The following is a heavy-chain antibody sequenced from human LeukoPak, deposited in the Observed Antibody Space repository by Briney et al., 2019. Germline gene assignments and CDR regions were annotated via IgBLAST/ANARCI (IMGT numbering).Heavy chain of an antibody. CDR2: IYYSGST. CDR3: ARGSSVAVAGIYYYYYGMDV. Sequence: SDTLSLTCTVFGGSISSGGYYWSWIRQHPGKGLEWIGYIYYSGSTYYNPSLKSRVTISVDTSKNQSSLKLSSVTAADTAVYYCARGSSVAVAGIYYYYYGMDVWGQGTTVTVSS. CDR1: GGSISSGGYY. J-gene: IGHJ6*02. V-gene: IGHV4-31*03. D-gene: IGHD6-19*01.